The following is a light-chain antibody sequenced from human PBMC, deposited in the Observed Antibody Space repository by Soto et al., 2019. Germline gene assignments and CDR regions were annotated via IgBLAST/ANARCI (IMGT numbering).Light chain of an antibody. J-gene: IGKJ5*01. CDR3: QQYGSSIT. Sequence: EGVLTQSPGTLSLSPGERATLSCRVSSSYLAWYQQKPGQAPRLLIYGASSRATGIPDRFSGSGSGTDFTLTISRLEPEDFAVYYCQQYGSSITFGQGTLL. CDR2: GAS. CDR1: SSSY. V-gene: IGKV3-20*01.